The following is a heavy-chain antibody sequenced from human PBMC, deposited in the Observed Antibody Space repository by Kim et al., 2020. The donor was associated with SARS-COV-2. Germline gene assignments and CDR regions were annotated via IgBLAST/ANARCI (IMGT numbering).Heavy chain of an antibody. D-gene: IGHD3-10*01. Sequence: GGSLRLSCAASGFTFSSYDMHWVRQATGKGLEWVSAIGTAGDTYYSGSVKGRFTIARENAKNSLYLQMNSLRAQDTALYYCARGVYYYGSGSLTRYYYYDLVVWGQGTTVTVSS. V-gene: IGHV3-13*01. CDR2: IGTAGDT. J-gene: IGHJ6*02. CDR3: ARGVYYYGSGSLTRYYYYDLVV. CDR1: GFTFSSYD.